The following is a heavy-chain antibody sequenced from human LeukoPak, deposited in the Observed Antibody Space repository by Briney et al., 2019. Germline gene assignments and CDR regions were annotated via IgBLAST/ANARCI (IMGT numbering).Heavy chain of an antibody. CDR2: IKEDGSEI. Sequence: GGSLRLSCIASGFTFSNYWMSWVREAPGKGLEWVAKIKEDGSEIYHVDSVKGRFTVSRDNAKNSVFLQMSSLRAEDTAVYYCARGGGMSSDIWGQGTLVTVSS. CDR1: GFTFSNYW. D-gene: IGHD3-16*01. V-gene: IGHV3-7*01. CDR3: ARGGGMSSDI. J-gene: IGHJ4*02.